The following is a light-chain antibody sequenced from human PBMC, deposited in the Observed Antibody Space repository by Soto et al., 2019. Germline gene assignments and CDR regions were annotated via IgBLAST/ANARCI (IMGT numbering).Light chain of an antibody. J-gene: IGKJ5*01. V-gene: IGKV3-15*01. CDR2: GAS. CDR1: QSVSSN. Sequence: EIVMTQSPATLSVSPGERATLSCRASQSVSSNLAWYQQKPGQAPRLLIYGASTRATGIPARFSGSGSGTEFTLTISSLEPEDFAVYYCQQRSNWPPRITFGHGTRLEI. CDR3: QQRSNWPPRIT.